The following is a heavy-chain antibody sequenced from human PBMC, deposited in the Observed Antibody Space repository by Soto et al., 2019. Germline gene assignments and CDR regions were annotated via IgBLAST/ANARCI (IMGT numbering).Heavy chain of an antibody. Sequence: SETLSLTCTVSGGSISNAAYSWSWIRQPPGKGLEWIGYIYPSGMPFYNPSLRSRVTISIDRSNDQFSLNLKSVTAADTAVYYCARERGGYGLFDSWGQGTLVTV. CDR3: ARERGGYGLFDS. V-gene: IGHV4-30-2*01. J-gene: IGHJ4*02. CDR2: IYPSGMP. D-gene: IGHD5-18*01. CDR1: GGSISNAAYS.